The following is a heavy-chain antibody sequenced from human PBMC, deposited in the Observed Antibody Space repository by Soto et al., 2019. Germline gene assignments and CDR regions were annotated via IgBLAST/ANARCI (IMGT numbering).Heavy chain of an antibody. D-gene: IGHD2-21*01. CDR2: TNMDGSGT. CDR3: ARALADEFFESGGYCYCDNLDV. Sequence: GGSLRLSCAASGFTFSSHGMHWVRQAPGKGLRWVARTNMDGSGTDYAESVKGRFAISRDNAKNTLYLQMNSLKVEDTAVYFFARALADEFFESGGYCYCDNLDVWGQGTPVTVSS. J-gene: IGHJ6*02. CDR1: GFTFSSHG. V-gene: IGHV3-74*01.